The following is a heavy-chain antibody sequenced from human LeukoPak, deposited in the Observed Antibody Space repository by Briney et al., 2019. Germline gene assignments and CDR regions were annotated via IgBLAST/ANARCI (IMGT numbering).Heavy chain of an antibody. Sequence: SETLSLTCTVSGGSISSGSSCWSWIRQPAGKGLEWIGRIYSSGSTNYNPSLKSRVTISVDTSKNQFSLRVTSVTAADTAVYFCARGGIRGGIDNWFDPWGQGTLVTVSS. CDR2: IYSSGST. J-gene: IGHJ5*02. CDR1: GGSISSGSSC. CDR3: ARGGIRGGIDNWFDP. D-gene: IGHD3-10*01. V-gene: IGHV4-61*02.